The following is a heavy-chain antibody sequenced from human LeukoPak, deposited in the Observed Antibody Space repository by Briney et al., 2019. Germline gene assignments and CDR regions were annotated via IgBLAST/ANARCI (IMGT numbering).Heavy chain of an antibody. CDR3: ARMYYYDTSGNPNWFDP. V-gene: IGHV1-8*03. D-gene: IGHD3-22*01. CDR1: GYTFTNYH. J-gene: IGHJ5*02. CDR2: MNPNSGNT. Sequence: ASVKVSCKASGYTFTNYHINWVRQATGQGLEWMGWMNPNSGNTGYAQKSQGRVTFTRDTSVSTAYMELNSLTSEDTAVYYCARMYYYDTSGNPNWFDPWGQGTLVTVSS.